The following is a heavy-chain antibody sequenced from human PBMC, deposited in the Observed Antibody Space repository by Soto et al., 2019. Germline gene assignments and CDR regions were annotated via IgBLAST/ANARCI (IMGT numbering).Heavy chain of an antibody. V-gene: IGHV3-30*09. Sequence: QVQLVESGGGVVQPGRSLRLSCRISGFSLTVYSMNWVRQAPGKGLEWVAVMQPDGVTKNYADSVQGRFVISGDNSKNTLYLEMDSLTPEDTAIYYCARGLQGFDYWCQGTLVTVSS. CDR1: GFSLTVYS. CDR2: MQPDGVTK. CDR3: ARGLQGFDY. J-gene: IGHJ4*02.